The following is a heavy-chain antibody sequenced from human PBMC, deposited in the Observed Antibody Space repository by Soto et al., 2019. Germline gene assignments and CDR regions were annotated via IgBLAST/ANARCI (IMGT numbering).Heavy chain of an antibody. Sequence: SETLSLTCAVSGASINNDDWWNWVRQSPGKGLEWIGYIYHSGSIYYNPSLKSRVTISVDRSKNQFSLKLSSVTAADTAVYYCARSQTTVTSYDYWGQGTLVTVSS. V-gene: IGHV4-4*02. CDR3: ARSQTTVTSYDY. D-gene: IGHD4-17*01. CDR1: GASINNDDW. CDR2: IYHSGSI. J-gene: IGHJ4*02.